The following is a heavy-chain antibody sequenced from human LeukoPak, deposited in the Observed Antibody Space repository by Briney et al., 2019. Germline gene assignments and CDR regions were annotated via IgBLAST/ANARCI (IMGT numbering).Heavy chain of an antibody. V-gene: IGHV4-59*01. J-gene: IGHJ4*02. CDR1: GGSISSYY. CDR2: IYYSGST. D-gene: IGHD3-22*01. Sequence: SETLSLTCTVSGGSISSYYWSWIRQPPGKGLEWIGYIYYSGSTNYNPSPKSRVTISVDTSKNQFSLMLSYVTAADTAVYYCARPNSSGYSYYFDYWGQGTLVTVSS. CDR3: ARPNSSGYSYYFDY.